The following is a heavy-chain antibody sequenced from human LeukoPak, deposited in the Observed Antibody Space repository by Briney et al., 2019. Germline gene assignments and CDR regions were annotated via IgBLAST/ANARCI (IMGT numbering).Heavy chain of an antibody. Sequence: PSETLSLTCTVSGGSISSYYWGWIRQPPGKGLEWIGSIYYSGSTYYNPSLKSRVTISVDTSKNQFSLKLSSVTAADTAVYYCARHPIFGSNYVYYYGMDVWGQGTTVTVSS. CDR2: IYYSGST. V-gene: IGHV4-39*01. CDR1: GGSISSYY. CDR3: ARHPIFGSNYVYYYGMDV. D-gene: IGHD4-4*01. J-gene: IGHJ6*02.